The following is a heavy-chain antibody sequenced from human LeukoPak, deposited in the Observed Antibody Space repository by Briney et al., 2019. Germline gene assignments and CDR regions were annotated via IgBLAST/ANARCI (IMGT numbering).Heavy chain of an antibody. Sequence: ASVKGSCKASGYKFTSDINWMRQAPGLGLEWMGWMNPDSGNAEYAQKFQGRVTMTRDNSISTAYMELRSLRSEDTAVYYCARGAVSPDCNGGSCYTFDYLGQGTLVTVSS. CDR3: ARGAVSPDCNGGSCYTFDY. CDR1: GYKFTSD. CDR2: MNPDSGNA. V-gene: IGHV1-8*01. D-gene: IGHD2-15*01. J-gene: IGHJ4*02.